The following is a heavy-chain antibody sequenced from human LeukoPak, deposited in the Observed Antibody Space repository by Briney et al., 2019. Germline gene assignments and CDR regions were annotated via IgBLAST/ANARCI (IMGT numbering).Heavy chain of an antibody. CDR2: ISYDGSNK. V-gene: IGHV3-30*18. CDR1: GFTFSSYG. D-gene: IGHD3-22*01. Sequence: PGGSLRLSCAASGFTFSSYGMHWVRQAPGKGLEWVAVISYDGSNKYYADSVKGRFTISRDNSKNTLYLQMNSLRAEDTAVYYCAKGGDSSGYYFGYWGQGTLVTVSS. J-gene: IGHJ4*02. CDR3: AKGGDSSGYYFGY.